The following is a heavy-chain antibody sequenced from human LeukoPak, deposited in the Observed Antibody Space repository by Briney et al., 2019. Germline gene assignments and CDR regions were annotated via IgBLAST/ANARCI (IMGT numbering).Heavy chain of an antibody. V-gene: IGHV3-66*01. CDR2: IYSGGRI. CDR1: GFTVSSNY. CDR3: ASGYSYGKVDY. Sequence: PGGSLRLSCAASGFTVSSNYMSWVRQAPGKGLEWVSLIYSGGRIFYADSVKGRFIISTDSSKNTLYLQMNSLRAEDTAVYYCASGYSYGKVDYWGQGTLVTVSS. D-gene: IGHD5-18*01. J-gene: IGHJ4*02.